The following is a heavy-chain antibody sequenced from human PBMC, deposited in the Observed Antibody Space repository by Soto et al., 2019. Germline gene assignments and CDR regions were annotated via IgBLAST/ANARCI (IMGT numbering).Heavy chain of an antibody. CDR2: INPHTGVT. V-gene: IGHV1-2*04. D-gene: IGHD6-19*01. CDR1: GYTFTGYY. J-gene: IGHJ5*02. Sequence: AASVKVSCKTSGYTFTGYYIHWVRQAPGQGLEWMGWINPHTGVTNYAQNFQGWVTMTRDTSISTVYMEMTRLKSDDTAVYYCARESGRVAGTLDPWGQRTLVPVCS. CDR3: ARESGRVAGTLDP.